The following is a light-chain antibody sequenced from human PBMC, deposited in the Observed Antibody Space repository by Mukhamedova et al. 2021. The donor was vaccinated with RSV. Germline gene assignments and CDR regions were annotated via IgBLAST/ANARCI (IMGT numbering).Light chain of an antibody. CDR3: SSYAGSDKLV. V-gene: IGLV2-8*01. J-gene: IGLJ1*01. CDR2: EVT. CDR1: GTDIGGHNY. Sequence: VTISCTGIGTDIGGHNYVSWYRQHPGEAPQLMIYEVTKRPSGVPDRFSASRSGNTASLTVSGLQADDEADYYCSSYAGSDKLVFG.